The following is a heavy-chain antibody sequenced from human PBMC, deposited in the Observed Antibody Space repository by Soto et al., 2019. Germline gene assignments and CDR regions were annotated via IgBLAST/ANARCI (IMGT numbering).Heavy chain of an antibody. D-gene: IGHD6-13*01. V-gene: IGHV1-18*01. CDR2: ISGYNGNT. CDR1: GYTFTNYG. CDR3: ARGGSSWSAEYYQH. Sequence: QVQLVQSGAEVNKPGASVKVSCKASGYTFTNYGITWVRQAPGQGPEWMGWISGYNGNTNYAQTLQGRVTMTTDTSTSTAYMEVRSLRYDDTAVYYCARGGSSWSAEYYQHWGQGTLVIVSS. J-gene: IGHJ1*01.